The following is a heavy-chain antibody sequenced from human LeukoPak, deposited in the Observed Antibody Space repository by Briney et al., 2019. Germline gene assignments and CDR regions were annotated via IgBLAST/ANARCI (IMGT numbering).Heavy chain of an antibody. CDR3: ATLPPYQWYYYYGMDV. CDR1: GNYW. J-gene: IGHJ6*02. Sequence: PGGSLRLSCATSGNYWMHWVRQAPGKGLVWVSHINSDGSWTSYADSVKGRFTISRDNSKNTLYLQMNSLRAEDTAVYYCATLPPYQWYYYYGMDVWGQGTTVTVSS. V-gene: IGHV3-74*01. CDR2: INSDGSWT. D-gene: IGHD2-2*01.